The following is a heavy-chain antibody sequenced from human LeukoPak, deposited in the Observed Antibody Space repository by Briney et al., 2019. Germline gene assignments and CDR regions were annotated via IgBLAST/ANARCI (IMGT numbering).Heavy chain of an antibody. CDR2: ISYDGSNK. CDR3: GLLVY. Sequence: GRSLRLSCAASGFTFSSYGMHWVRQAPGKGLEWVAVISYDGSNKYYADSVKGRFTISRDNSKNTLYLQMNSLRAQDTAVYYCGLLVYWGQGTLVTVSS. D-gene: IGHD3-10*01. J-gene: IGHJ4*02. V-gene: IGHV3-30*03. CDR1: GFTFSSYG.